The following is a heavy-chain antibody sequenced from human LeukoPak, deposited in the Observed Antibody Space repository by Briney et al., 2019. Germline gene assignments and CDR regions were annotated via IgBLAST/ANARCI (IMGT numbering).Heavy chain of an antibody. CDR1: GFTVSSSY. D-gene: IGHD4-17*01. CDR3: ATARRHDYGDYGGAFDN. V-gene: IGHV3-53*01. Sequence: GGSLRLSCVASGFTVSSSYMSWVRQAPGKGLEYVSFIYSGGSTCYADSVKGRFTISRDNSKNTLHLQMNSLRADDTAIYYCATARRHDYGDYGGAFDNWGQGILVTVSS. J-gene: IGHJ4*02. CDR2: IYSGGST.